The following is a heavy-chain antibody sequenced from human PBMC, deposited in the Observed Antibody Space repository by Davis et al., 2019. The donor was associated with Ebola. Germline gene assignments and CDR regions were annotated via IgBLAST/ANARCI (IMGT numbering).Heavy chain of an antibody. Sequence: GESLKISCVASGFTFDNFALNWVRQAPGKGLEWVSGISDSGGSTHYADSVKGRFTISRDNSRNTLSLQMNSLRAEDTAVYYCARIRGEIGNWFGPWGQGTLVTVSS. V-gene: IGHV3-23*01. J-gene: IGHJ5*02. CDR2: ISDSGGST. CDR3: ARIRGEIGNWFGP. CDR1: GFTFDNFA. D-gene: IGHD3-10*01.